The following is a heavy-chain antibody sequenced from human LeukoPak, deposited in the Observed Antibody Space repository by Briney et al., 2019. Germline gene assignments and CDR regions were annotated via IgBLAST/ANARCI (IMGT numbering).Heavy chain of an antibody. J-gene: IGHJ5*02. CDR1: GFTFSSYG. D-gene: IGHD3-10*01. V-gene: IGHV3-30*18. Sequence: LSLSCAASGFTFSSYGMHWVRQAPGKGLEWVAVISYDGSNKYYADSVKGRFTISRDNSKNTLYLQMNSLRAEDTAVYYCAKGGWFGELLSWFDPWGQGTLVTVSS. CDR3: AKGGWFGELLSWFDP. CDR2: ISYDGSNK.